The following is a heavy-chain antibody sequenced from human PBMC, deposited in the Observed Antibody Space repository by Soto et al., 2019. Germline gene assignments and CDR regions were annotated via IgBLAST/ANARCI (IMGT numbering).Heavy chain of an antibody. CDR1: GFTISTFA. CDR3: AKDAVYKDGLWLMDS. CDR2: VTGSGGQI. V-gene: IGHV3-23*01. D-gene: IGHD2-21*01. J-gene: IGHJ5*02. Sequence: GGSLRLSCAASGFTISTFAMTWVRQAPGKGLECVSGVTGSGGQIHYADSVKGRFTISKDNSKNTLYLQMSNLREEDTGLYYCAKDAVYKDGLWLMDSWGQGTLVTVSS.